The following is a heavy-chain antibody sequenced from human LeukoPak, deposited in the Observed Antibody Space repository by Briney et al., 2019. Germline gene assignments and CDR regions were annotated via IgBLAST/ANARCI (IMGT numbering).Heavy chain of an antibody. J-gene: IGHJ5*02. CDR2: INPNIGGT. CDR3: ARAYSGSGRLNWFDP. V-gene: IGHV1-2*02. Sequence: ASVKVTCKAAGYTFTGYYMHWVRQAPGQGLEWMGWINPNIGGTNYAQQFQGRVTMTRDTSISTAYMELSRLRSDDTAVYYCARAYSGSGRLNWFDPWGQGTLVTVSS. D-gene: IGHD3-10*01. CDR1: GYTFTGYY.